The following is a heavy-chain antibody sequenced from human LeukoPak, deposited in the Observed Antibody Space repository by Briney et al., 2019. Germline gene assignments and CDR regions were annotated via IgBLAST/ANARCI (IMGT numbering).Heavy chain of an antibody. CDR2: IKSDGSDI. CDR1: GFAFSNYW. V-gene: IGHV3-74*01. J-gene: IGHJ4*02. Sequence: GGSLRLSCTTSGFAFSNYWMYWARQAPGKGLVWVSRIKSDGSDITYTDSVEGRFTISRDNVKNTLYLQMNSLRDEDTAVYYCVRGQTIDYWGQGTLVTVSS. CDR3: VRGQTIDY. D-gene: IGHD3-3*01.